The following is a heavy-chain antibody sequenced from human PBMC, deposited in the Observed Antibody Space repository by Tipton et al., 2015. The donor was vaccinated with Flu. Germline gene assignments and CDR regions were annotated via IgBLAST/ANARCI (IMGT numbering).Heavy chain of an antibody. J-gene: IGHJ4*02. Sequence: VQLVQSGAEVKKPGESLKISCKASGYFFTNNWIGWVRQLPGKGLEWMGIIYCGDSQTMYSPSFQGQVTISADKAIDTAYLQWSSLKASDSAMYYCARQGVYDNSGQFWGQGTQVTVSS. CDR3: ARQGVYDNSGQF. D-gene: IGHD3-22*01. CDR2: IYCGDSQT. CDR1: GYFFTNNW. V-gene: IGHV5-51*01.